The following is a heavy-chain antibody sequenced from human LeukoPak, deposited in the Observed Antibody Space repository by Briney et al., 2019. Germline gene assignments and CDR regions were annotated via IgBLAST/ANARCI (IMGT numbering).Heavy chain of an antibody. J-gene: IGHJ3*02. CDR1: GGSISSYY. CDR3: AKETVVVVAATPDAFDI. CDR2: IYHSGNT. V-gene: IGHV4-59*01. D-gene: IGHD2-15*01. Sequence: SETLSLTCTVSGGSISSYYWSWIRQPPGKGLEWIGYIYHSGNTNYNPSLRSRVTISVDMSKNQFSLNLRSVTAADTAVYYCAKETVVVVAATPDAFDIWGQGTMVTVSS.